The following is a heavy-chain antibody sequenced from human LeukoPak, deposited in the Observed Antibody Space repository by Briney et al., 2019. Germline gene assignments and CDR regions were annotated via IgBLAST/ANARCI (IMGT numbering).Heavy chain of an antibody. J-gene: IGHJ4*02. Sequence: GGSLRLSCAASGFTFSSYERSWVRQAPGKGLEWVGRIKSKANGGTTDYAAPVKGRFTVSRDDSKNTLYLQLNSLKTEDTAMYYCTTDDPLNTSWGQGTLVTVSS. CDR1: GFTFSSYE. D-gene: IGHD5-18*01. CDR3: TTDDPLNTS. CDR2: IKSKANGGTT. V-gene: IGHV3-15*01.